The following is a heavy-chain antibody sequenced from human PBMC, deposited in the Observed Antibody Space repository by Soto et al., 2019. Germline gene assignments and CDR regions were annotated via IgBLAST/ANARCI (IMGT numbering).Heavy chain of an antibody. V-gene: IGHV3-23*01. D-gene: IGHD6-19*01. Sequence: GGSLRLSCAASGFTFSSYAMSWVRQAPGKGLEWVSAISGSGGSTYYADSVKGRFTISRDNSKNTLYLQMNSLRAEDTAVYYCAKERAERWLAPSGGMDVWGQGTTVTVSS. CDR3: AKERAERWLAPSGGMDV. CDR2: ISGSGGST. CDR1: GFTFSSYA. J-gene: IGHJ6*02.